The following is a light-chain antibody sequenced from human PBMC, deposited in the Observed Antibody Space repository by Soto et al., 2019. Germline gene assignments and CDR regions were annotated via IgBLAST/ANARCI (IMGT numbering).Light chain of an antibody. CDR2: EVT. V-gene: IGLV2-14*01. J-gene: IGLJ1*01. CDR1: SGDGGGYDY. Sequence: QSVLTQPASVSGSPGQSIAISCTGTSGDGGGYDYFSWYQQHPDKAPKLMIYEVTKRPSWVSNRFSGSKSGNTASLPLSGLQPEDEADYYCSSPTSGSTPVFGSGPKVTVL. CDR3: SSPTSGSTPV.